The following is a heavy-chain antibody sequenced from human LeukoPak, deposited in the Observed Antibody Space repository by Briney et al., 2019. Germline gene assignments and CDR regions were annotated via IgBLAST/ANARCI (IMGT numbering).Heavy chain of an antibody. J-gene: IGHJ4*02. Sequence: GGSLRLSCAASGFSFSTYSMNWVRQAPGKGLEWVSSISSSSRYTYYADSVKGRFTISRDNAKNSLYLQMNSLRAEDTAVYYCARDPDSSSWYDYWGQGTLVTVSS. D-gene: IGHD6-13*01. V-gene: IGHV3-21*01. CDR1: GFSFSTYS. CDR2: ISSSSRYT. CDR3: ARDPDSSSWYDY.